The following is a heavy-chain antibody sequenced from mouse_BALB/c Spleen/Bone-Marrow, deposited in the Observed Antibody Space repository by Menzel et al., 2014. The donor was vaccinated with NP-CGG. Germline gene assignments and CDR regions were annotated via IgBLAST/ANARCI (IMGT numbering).Heavy chain of an antibody. D-gene: IGHD2-1*01. CDR1: GYTFTDYN. CDR3: ASPYGNYDAMDY. J-gene: IGHJ4*01. V-gene: IGHV1S29*02. Sequence: EVQLQESGPELVKPGASVKISCKASGYTFTDYNMHWVKQSHGKSLEWIGYIYPYNGGTGYNQKFKSKATLTVDNSSNTAYMQLSSLTSEDSAVYFCASPYGNYDAMDYWGQGTSVTVSS. CDR2: IYPYNGGT.